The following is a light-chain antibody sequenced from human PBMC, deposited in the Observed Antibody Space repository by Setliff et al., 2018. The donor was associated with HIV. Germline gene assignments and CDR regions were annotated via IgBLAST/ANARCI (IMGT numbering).Light chain of an antibody. Sequence: SYELTQPPSVSVAPGKTARITCGGNNIGSKSVHWYQQKPGQAPVLVVYDNSDRPSGVSNRFSASKSGNTASLTISGLQAEDEAHYYCCSYAGSDTWIFGGGTK. J-gene: IGLJ2*01. CDR2: DNS. CDR3: CSYAGSDTWI. CDR1: NIGSKS. V-gene: IGLV3-21*03.